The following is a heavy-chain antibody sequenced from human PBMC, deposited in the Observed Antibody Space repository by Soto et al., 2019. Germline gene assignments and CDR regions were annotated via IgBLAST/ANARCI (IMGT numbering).Heavy chain of an antibody. V-gene: IGHV4-4*07. CDR2: IYTSGST. CDR1: GGSISSYY. Sequence: PSETLSLTCTVSGGSISSYYWSWIRQPAGKGLEWIGRIYTSGSTNYNPSLKSRVTMSVDTSKNQFSLKLSSVTAADTAVYYCARDYHDGTGGAFDIWGQGTMVTVSS. CDR3: ARDYHDGTGGAFDI. J-gene: IGHJ3*02. D-gene: IGHD3-22*01.